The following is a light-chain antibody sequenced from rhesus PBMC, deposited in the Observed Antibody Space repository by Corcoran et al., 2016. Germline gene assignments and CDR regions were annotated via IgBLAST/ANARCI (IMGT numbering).Light chain of an antibody. CDR2: RAS. Sequence: DIQMTQSPSSLSASVGDRVTITCRASQGISNWLAWYQQKPGKAPKLLDYRASNLETGIPSRFSGSGSGPDFTLTISSLQPEDIATSDCQQHNSYPPLTFGGGTKVELK. CDR1: QGISNW. V-gene: IGKV1-69*01. J-gene: IGKJ4*01. CDR3: QQHNSYPPLT.